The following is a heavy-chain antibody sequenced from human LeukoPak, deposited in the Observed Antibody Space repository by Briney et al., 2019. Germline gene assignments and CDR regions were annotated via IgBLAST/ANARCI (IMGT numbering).Heavy chain of an antibody. CDR2: IYYSGST. CDR1: GGSISSYY. D-gene: IGHD6-19*01. J-gene: IGHJ4*02. CDR3: ARHPTLLYSSGWYNIDY. V-gene: IGHV4-59*08. Sequence: SETLSLTCTVSGGSISSYYWSWLRQPPGKGLEWIGYIYYSGSTNYNPSLKSRVTISVDSSKNQFSLKLSSVTAADTAVYYCARHPTLLYSSGWYNIDYWGQGTLVTVSS.